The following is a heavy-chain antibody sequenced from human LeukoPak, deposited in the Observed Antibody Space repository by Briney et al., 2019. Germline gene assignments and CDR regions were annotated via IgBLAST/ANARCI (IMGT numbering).Heavy chain of an antibody. Sequence: GGSLRLSCAASGFTFSSYAMHWVRQAPGKGLEWVAVISYDGSNKYYADSVKGRFTISRDNSKNTLYLQMNSLRAEDTAVYYCARVSGHYYVTLSDYWGQGTLVTVSS. CDR3: ARVSGHYYVTLSDY. V-gene: IGHV3-30-3*01. D-gene: IGHD3-10*02. J-gene: IGHJ4*02. CDR2: ISYDGSNK. CDR1: GFTFSSYA.